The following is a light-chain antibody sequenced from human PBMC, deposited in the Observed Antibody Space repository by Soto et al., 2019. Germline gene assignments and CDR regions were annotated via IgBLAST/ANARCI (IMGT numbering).Light chain of an antibody. CDR3: LQDYTYPRT. CDR1: EGIRND. V-gene: IGKV1-6*01. CDR2: GAS. Sequence: AIQMTQSPSSLSASVGDRVTITCRASEGIRNDLGWYQEKPGKAPKLLIYGASTLQTGVPSRFSGSGSGTDFTLTISSLQPEDFATYYCLQDYTYPRTFGQGTKVEIK. J-gene: IGKJ1*01.